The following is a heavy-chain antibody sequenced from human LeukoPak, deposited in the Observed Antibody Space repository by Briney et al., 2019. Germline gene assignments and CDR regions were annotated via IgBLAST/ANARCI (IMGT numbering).Heavy chain of an antibody. CDR1: GGTFSSYA. Sequence: ASVKVSCKASGGTFSSYANSWVRQAPGQGLEWMGGIMPIFGTANYAQKFQGRVTITADESTSTAYMEVSSLRSEDTAVYYCATSIRFLEWLPPSGYMDVWGKGTTVTVSS. CDR3: ATSIRFLEWLPPSGYMDV. J-gene: IGHJ6*03. V-gene: IGHV1-69*13. CDR2: IMPIFGTA. D-gene: IGHD3-3*01.